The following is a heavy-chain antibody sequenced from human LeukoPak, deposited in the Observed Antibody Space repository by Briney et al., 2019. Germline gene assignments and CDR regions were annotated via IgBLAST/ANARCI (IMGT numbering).Heavy chain of an antibody. CDR3: ASSLRQSDAFDI. Sequence: ASVKVSCKASGGTFSSYAISWVRQAPGQGLEWMGRIIPILGIANYAQKFQGRVTITADKSTSTAYMELSSLRSEDTAVYYCASSLRQSDAFDIWGQGPMVTVSS. CDR1: GGTFSSYA. V-gene: IGHV1-69*04. CDR2: IIPILGIA. J-gene: IGHJ3*02. D-gene: IGHD4-11*01.